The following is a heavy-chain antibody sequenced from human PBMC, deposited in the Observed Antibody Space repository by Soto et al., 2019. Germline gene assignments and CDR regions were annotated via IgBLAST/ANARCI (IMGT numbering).Heavy chain of an antibody. CDR2: IYYRGST. J-gene: IGHJ4*02. CDR1: GRSISSYY. V-gene: IGHV4-59*01. CDR3: ARDDSGGHFDY. D-gene: IGHD6-19*01. Sequence: QVQLQESGPGLVKPSETLSLTCTVSGRSISSYYWSWIRQPPRKGLEWVGYIYYRGSTNYNPSLKSRVTISVDTSKNQFSLKLSSVTAADTGVYYCARDDSGGHFDYWGQGTLVTVSS.